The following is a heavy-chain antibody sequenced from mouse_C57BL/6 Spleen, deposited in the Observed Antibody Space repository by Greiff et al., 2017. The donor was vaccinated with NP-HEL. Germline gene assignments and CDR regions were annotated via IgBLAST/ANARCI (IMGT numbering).Heavy chain of an antibody. Sequence: DVMLVESGGGLVKPGGSLKLSCAASGFTFSSYAMSWVRQTPEKRLEWVATISDGGSYTYYPDNVKGRFTISRDNAKNNLYLQMSHLKSEDTAMYYCARAPYYDFDYWGQGTTLTVSS. D-gene: IGHD1-1*01. CDR3: ARAPYYDFDY. J-gene: IGHJ2*01. CDR2: ISDGGSYT. CDR1: GFTFSSYA. V-gene: IGHV5-4*03.